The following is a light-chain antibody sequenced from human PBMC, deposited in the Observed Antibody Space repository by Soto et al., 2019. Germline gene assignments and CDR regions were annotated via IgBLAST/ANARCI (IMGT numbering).Light chain of an antibody. CDR3: SSFRSGSTL. CDR2: GVS. J-gene: IGLJ1*01. Sequence: QSVLTQPASVSGSPGQSIAISCTGTSSDVGAYNFVSWYHQHPGKAPKLMIYGVSNRPSGVSSRFSGSKSGNTASLTISGLQPEDEADYYCSSFRSGSTLFGTGTKVTVL. CDR1: SSDVGAYNF. V-gene: IGLV2-14*01.